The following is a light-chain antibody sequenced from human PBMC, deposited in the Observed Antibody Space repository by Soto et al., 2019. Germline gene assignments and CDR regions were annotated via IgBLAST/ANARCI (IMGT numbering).Light chain of an antibody. CDR2: GAS. CDR1: QSVSSSY. Sequence: EIVLTQSPGTLSLSPGERATLSCRASQSVSSSYLAWYQQKPGQAPRLLIYGASSRATGIPDRFSGSGSGTDVTLTISRLEPEDVAVYYCQQYGSSITFGQGTRLEIK. V-gene: IGKV3-20*01. CDR3: QQYGSSIT. J-gene: IGKJ5*01.